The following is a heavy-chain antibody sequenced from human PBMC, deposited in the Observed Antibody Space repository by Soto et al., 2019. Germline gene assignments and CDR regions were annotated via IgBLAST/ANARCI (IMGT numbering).Heavy chain of an antibody. CDR3: ARDTPRGYSYGSFDY. J-gene: IGHJ4*02. CDR1: GGSISSGGYY. CDR2: IYYSGST. Sequence: SETLSLTCTVSGGSISSGGYYWSWIRQHPGKGLEWIGYIYYSGSTYYNPSLKSRVTISVDTSKNQFSLKLSSVTAADTAVYYCARDTPRGYSYGSFDYWGQVTLVTACS. V-gene: IGHV4-31*03. D-gene: IGHD5-18*01.